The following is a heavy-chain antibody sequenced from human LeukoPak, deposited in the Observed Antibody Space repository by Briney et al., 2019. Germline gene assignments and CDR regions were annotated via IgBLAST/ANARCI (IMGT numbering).Heavy chain of an antibody. CDR2: IGGSGGST. J-gene: IGHJ4*02. V-gene: IGHV3-23*01. CDR1: GFTFSSYA. D-gene: IGHD1-7*01. CDR3: AKKKRELRGFDY. Sequence: GGSLRLSCAASGFTFSSYAMSWVRQAPGKGLEWVSVIGGSGGSTYYADSVKGRFTISRDNSKNTLYLQMSGLRAEDTAVYYYAKKKRELRGFDYWGQGTLVTVSS.